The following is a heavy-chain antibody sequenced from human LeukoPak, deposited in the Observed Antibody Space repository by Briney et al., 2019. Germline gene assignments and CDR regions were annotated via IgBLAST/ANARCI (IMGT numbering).Heavy chain of an antibody. CDR2: IYHSGST. D-gene: IGHD3-9*01. CDR3: ARGTLRYFDKG. V-gene: IGHV4-38-2*02. J-gene: IGHJ4*02. Sequence: SETLSLTCTVSRYSISSGYYWGWIRQPPGKGLEWIGSIYHSGSTQYNPSLKSRVSISVDTSKNQFSLKLSSVTAADTAVYYCARGTLRYFDKGWGQGTLVTVSS. CDR1: RYSISSGYY.